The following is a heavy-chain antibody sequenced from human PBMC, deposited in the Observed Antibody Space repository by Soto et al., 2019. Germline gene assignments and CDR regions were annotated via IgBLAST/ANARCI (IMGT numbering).Heavy chain of an antibody. CDR3: AKDSHYDYIWGSYRYPENYFDY. CDR2: ISGSGGST. CDR1: GFTFSSYA. V-gene: IGHV3-23*01. J-gene: IGHJ4*02. D-gene: IGHD3-16*02. Sequence: GGSLRLSCAASGFTFSSYAMSWVRQAPGKGLEWVSAISGSGGSTYYADSVKGRFTISRDNSKNTLYLQMNSLRAEDTAVYYCAKDSHYDYIWGSYRYPENYFDYWGQGTRVTVSS.